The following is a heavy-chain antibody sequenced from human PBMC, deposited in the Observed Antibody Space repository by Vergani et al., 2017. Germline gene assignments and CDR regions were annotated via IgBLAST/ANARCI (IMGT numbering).Heavy chain of an antibody. CDR1: GYTFTSYY. CDR2: INPSGGST. D-gene: IGHD4-17*01. J-gene: IGHJ6*02. Sequence: QVQLVQSGAEVKKPGASVKVSCKASGYTFTSYYMHWVRQAPGQGLEWMGIINPSGGSTSYAQKFQGRVTMTRDTSTSTVYMELSSLRCEDTAVYYCASSRKDRNDYGDYEVVYYYYGMDVWGQGTTVTVSS. CDR3: ASSRKDRNDYGDYEVVYYYYGMDV. V-gene: IGHV1-46*03.